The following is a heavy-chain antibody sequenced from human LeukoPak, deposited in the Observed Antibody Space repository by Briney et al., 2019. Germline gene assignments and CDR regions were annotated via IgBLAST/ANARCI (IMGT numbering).Heavy chain of an antibody. CDR1: GYIFSTYW. V-gene: IGHV5-51*01. D-gene: IGHD6-19*01. Sequence: GESLKISCKGSGYIFSTYWIAWVRQMPGKGLEWMGIIYPGDSDTRYSPSFEGQVTISVDKSTNTAYLQWSSLKASDSAMYYCARHLGLTSGWYDHWGQGTLVSVSS. CDR3: ARHLGLTSGWYDH. J-gene: IGHJ5*02. CDR2: IYPGDSDT.